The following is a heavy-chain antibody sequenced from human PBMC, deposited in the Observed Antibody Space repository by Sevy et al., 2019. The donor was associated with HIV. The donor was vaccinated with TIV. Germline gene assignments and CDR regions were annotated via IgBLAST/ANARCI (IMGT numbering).Heavy chain of an antibody. CDR1: GFTFSSYA. CDR3: EKDHSIAMIVVTHAFDI. V-gene: IGHV3-23*01. J-gene: IGHJ3*02. CDR2: ISGSGGST. Sequence: GGSLRLSCAASGFTFSSYAMSWVRQAPGKGLEWVSAISGSGGSTYYADSVKGRFTISSDNSKNTLYLQMNGLRAEDTAVYYCEKDHSIAMIVVTHAFDIWGQGTMVTVSS. D-gene: IGHD3-22*01.